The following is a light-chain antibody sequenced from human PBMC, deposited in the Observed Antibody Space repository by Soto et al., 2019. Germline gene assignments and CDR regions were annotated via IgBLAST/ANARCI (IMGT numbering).Light chain of an antibody. J-gene: IGKJ4*01. V-gene: IGKV3-11*01. CDR3: QQRSNWPFLT. CDR1: QSVSSY. CDR2: VAS. Sequence: EIVWTQSQATLSLSPGERATLSCRAGQSVSSYLAWYQQKPGQAPRLLIYVASNRATGIPARFSGSGSGTDFTLTTSSLEPEDFAVYYCQQRSNWPFLTFGVGTKLDIK.